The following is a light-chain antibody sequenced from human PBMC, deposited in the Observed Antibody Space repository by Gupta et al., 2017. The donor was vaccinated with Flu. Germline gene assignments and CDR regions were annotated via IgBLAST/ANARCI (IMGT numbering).Light chain of an antibody. Sequence: PSFLSASIGDIVTFTCRASQEIDSYLAWYQQKPGKAPKFLIYVASSAQSGVPPRFSGSGSGTELTLTIISRQPADFATYYCHQLYRYRLTFGSGTEVEI. J-gene: IGKJ4*01. CDR2: VAS. CDR1: QEIDSY. CDR3: HQLYRYRLT. V-gene: IGKV1-9*01.